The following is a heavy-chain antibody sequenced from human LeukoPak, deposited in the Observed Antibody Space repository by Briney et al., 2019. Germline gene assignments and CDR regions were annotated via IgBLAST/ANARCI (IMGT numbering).Heavy chain of an antibody. J-gene: IGHJ5*02. V-gene: IGHV1-2*02. D-gene: IGHD3-9*01. CDR2: INPNSGGT. CDR3: ARDAYYDILTGYYDWEYWFDP. Sequence: GSSVKVSCKASGGTFSSYAISWVRQAPGQGLEWMGWINPNSGGTNYAQKFQGRVTMTRDTSISTAYMELSRLRSDDTAVYYCARDAYYDILTGYYDWEYWFDPWGQGTLVTVSS. CDR1: GGTFSSYA.